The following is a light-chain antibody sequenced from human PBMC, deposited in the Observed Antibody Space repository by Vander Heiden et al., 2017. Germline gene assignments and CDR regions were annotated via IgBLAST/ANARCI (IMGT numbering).Light chain of an antibody. V-gene: IGKV3-20*01. CDR2: AAS. J-gene: IGKJ2*01. CDR3: QQYCSSPKYA. Sequence: ENVLTPSPRTLSLSPGERATLSCRASQSVSSSYLAWYQQKPGQAPSLLIYAASSRATGIPDRFSGSGSGTDFTLTISRLEPEDFAVYYCQQYCSSPKYAFGQGTKLEIK. CDR1: QSVSSSY.